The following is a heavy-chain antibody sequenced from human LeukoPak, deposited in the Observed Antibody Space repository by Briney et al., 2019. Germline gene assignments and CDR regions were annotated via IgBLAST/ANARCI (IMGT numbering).Heavy chain of an antibody. CDR1: GYTFTSYD. CDR3: RAVDGYYYYMDV. V-gene: IGHV1-8*01. CDR2: MNPNSGNT. J-gene: IGHJ6*03. D-gene: IGHD2-2*01. Sequence: ASVKVSCKASGYTFTSYDINWVRQATGQGLEWMGWMNPNSGNTGYTQKFQGRVTMTRNTSISTAYMELSSLRSEDTAVYYCRAVDGYYYYMDVWGKGTTVIISS.